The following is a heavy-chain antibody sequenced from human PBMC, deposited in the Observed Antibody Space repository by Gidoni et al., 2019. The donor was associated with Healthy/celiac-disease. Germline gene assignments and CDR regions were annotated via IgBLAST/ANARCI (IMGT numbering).Heavy chain of an antibody. Sequence: QVQLVESGGGVVQPGRSLRLSCAASGFTFSSYGMHWVRQAPGKGLEWVAVISYDGSNKYYADSVKGRFTISRDNSKNTLYLQMNSLRAEDTAVYYCAKDNTGYSSGWYGYWGQGTLVTVSS. CDR3: AKDNTGYSSGWYGY. V-gene: IGHV3-30*18. J-gene: IGHJ4*02. CDR1: GFTFSSYG. D-gene: IGHD6-19*01. CDR2: ISYDGSNK.